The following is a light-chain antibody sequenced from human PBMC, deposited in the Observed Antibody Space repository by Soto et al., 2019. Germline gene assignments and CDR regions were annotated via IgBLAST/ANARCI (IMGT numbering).Light chain of an antibody. V-gene: IGKV1-39*01. CDR2: AAS. CDR1: QSISSY. Sequence: DIQMTQSPSSLSASVGDRVTITCRASQSISSYLHWYQQKPGKAPKLLIYAASSLQSGVPSRFSGSGSGTDFTLTISSLQPEDFATYYCLRSFSTPLTFGGGTNVEIK. J-gene: IGKJ4*01. CDR3: LRSFSTPLT.